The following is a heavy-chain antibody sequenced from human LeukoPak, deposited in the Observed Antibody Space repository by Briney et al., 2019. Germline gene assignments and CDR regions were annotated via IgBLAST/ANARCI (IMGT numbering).Heavy chain of an antibody. CDR1: GFTFSSYG. J-gene: IGHJ4*02. D-gene: IGHD2-21*01. V-gene: IGHV3-33*06. Sequence: GRSLRLSGAASGFTFSSYGMHWVRQAPGKGLEWVAVIWYDGSNKYYADSVKGRFTISRDNSKNTLYLQMNSLRAEDTAVYYCAKLRTIHYFDYWGQGTLVTVSS. CDR2: IWYDGSNK. CDR3: AKLRTIHYFDY.